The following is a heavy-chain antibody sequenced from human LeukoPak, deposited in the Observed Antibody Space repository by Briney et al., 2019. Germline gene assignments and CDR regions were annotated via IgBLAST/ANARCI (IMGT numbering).Heavy chain of an antibody. V-gene: IGHV1-69*04. D-gene: IGHD3-16*01. CDR2: IIPILGIA. Sequence: EASVKVSCKASGGTLSSYAISWVRQAPGQGLEWMGRIIPILGIANYAQKFQGRVTITADKSTSTAYMELSSLRSEDTAVYYCARATGDQNFDYWGQGTLVTVSS. CDR1: GGTLSSYA. CDR3: ARATGDQNFDY. J-gene: IGHJ4*02.